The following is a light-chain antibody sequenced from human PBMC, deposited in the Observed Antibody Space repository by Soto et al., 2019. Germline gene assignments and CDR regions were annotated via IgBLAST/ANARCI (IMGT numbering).Light chain of an antibody. CDR2: GAS. CDR3: QQYSDSPRT. V-gene: IGKV3-20*01. Sequence: EIVLTQSPGTLSLSPGERATLSCRASQTVRTNYLAWFQHKPGQAPRLLIYGASSRATGIPDRFSGSGSGTAFPLTINRLEPEDFAVYFCQQYSDSPRTFGGGTKVEIK. CDR1: QTVRTNY. J-gene: IGKJ4*01.